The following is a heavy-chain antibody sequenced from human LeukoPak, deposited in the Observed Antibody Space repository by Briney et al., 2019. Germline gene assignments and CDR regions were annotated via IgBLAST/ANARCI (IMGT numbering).Heavy chain of an antibody. D-gene: IGHD2-21*02. J-gene: IGHJ4*02. CDR1: GFTFSGHW. Sequence: GGSLRLSCAASGFTFSGHWMSWVRQAPGKGLEWVGRIKSNTHGGTTDYAAPVKGRFTISRDDSKNTLYLQMDSLKTEDTAVYYCTTDAAYCGGDCSGYWGQGTLVTVSS. V-gene: IGHV3-15*01. CDR3: TTDAAYCGGDCSGY. CDR2: IKSNTHGGTT.